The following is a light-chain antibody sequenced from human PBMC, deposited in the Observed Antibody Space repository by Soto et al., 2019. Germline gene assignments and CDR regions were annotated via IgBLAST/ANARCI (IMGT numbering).Light chain of an antibody. CDR3: SSYTSSIL. V-gene: IGLV2-14*01. J-gene: IGLJ2*01. CDR2: DVS. Sequence: QSALTQPACVSGSPGQSITISCTGTSSDVGGYNYVSWYQQHPGKAPKLMIYDVSNRPSGVSNRFSGSKSGDTASLTISGLQAEDEADYYCSSYTSSILFGGGTKLTVL. CDR1: SSDVGGYNY.